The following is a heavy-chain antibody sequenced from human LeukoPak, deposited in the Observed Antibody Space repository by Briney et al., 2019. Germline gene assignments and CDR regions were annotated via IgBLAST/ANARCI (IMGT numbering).Heavy chain of an antibody. CDR3: ARSASGAQGGSSSWYRDYYYYVDV. D-gene: IGHD6-13*01. V-gene: IGHV1-2*02. Sequence: ASVKVSCKASGYTFTSYGISWVRQAPGQGLEWMGWINPNSGGTNYAQKFQGRVTMTRDTSISTAYMELSRLRSDDTAVYYCARSASGAQGGSSSWYRDYYYYVDVWGKGTTVTVSS. CDR2: INPNSGGT. CDR1: GYTFTSYG. J-gene: IGHJ6*03.